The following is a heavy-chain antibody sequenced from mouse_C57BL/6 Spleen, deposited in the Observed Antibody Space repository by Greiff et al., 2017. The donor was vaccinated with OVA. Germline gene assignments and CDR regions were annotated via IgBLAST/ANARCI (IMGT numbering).Heavy chain of an antibody. V-gene: IGHV1-59*01. CDR2: IDPSDSYT. CDR1: GYTFTSYW. Sequence: VQLQQPGAELVRPGTSVKLSCKASGYTFTSYWMHWVKQRPGQGLEWIGVIDPSDSYTNYNQKFKGKATLTVDTSSSTAYMQLSSLTSEDSAVYYCARGKDGYYAMDYWGQGTSVTVSS. D-gene: IGHD2-3*01. CDR3: ARGKDGYYAMDY. J-gene: IGHJ4*01.